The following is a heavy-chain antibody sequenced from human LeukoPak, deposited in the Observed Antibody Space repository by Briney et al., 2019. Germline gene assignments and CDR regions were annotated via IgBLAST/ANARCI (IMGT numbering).Heavy chain of an antibody. D-gene: IGHD2-2*03. CDR3: ARLLRVGYCSTTTCNWFDP. Sequence: SETLSLTCTVSGGSISSYYRSWIRQPAGKGLEWIGRIYYSGSTYYSPSLKSRVTISVDTSKNQFSLKLSSVTAADTAVYYCARLLRVGYCSTTTCNWFDPWGQGTLVTVSS. CDR2: IYYSGST. V-gene: IGHV4-4*07. CDR1: GGSISSYY. J-gene: IGHJ5*02.